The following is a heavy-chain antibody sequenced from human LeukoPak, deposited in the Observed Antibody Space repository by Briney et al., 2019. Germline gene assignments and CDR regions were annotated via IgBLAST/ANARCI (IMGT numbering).Heavy chain of an antibody. J-gene: IGHJ5*02. CDR3: AKAPLSGCSGARCYYLDT. V-gene: IGHV3-23*01. CDR2: IFGRGVDT. Sequence: GGSLRLSCVASGFTFSNFAMNWVRQAPGNRLEWVSSIFGRGVDTYYADSVQGRFTISRDNSKNTLYLQMNSLRVEDTAVYYCAKAPLSGCSGARCYYLDTWGQGALITVSS. CDR1: GFTFSNFA. D-gene: IGHD2-15*01.